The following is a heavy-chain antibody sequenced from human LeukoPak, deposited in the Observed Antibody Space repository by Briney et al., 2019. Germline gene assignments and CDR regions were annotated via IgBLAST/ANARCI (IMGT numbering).Heavy chain of an antibody. Sequence: ASVKVSCKASGYTFTGYYMHWVRQATGQGLEWMGWMNPNSGNTGYAQKFQGRVTITRNTSISTAYMELSSLRSEDTAVYYCARVGSPYYDFWSGYPLYYFDYWGQGTLVTVSS. V-gene: IGHV1-8*03. CDR3: ARVGSPYYDFWSGYPLYYFDY. CDR1: GYTFTGYY. D-gene: IGHD3-3*01. J-gene: IGHJ4*02. CDR2: MNPNSGNT.